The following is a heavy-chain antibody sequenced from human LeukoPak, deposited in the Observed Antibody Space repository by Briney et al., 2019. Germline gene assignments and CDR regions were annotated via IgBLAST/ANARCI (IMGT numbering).Heavy chain of an antibody. J-gene: IGHJ4*02. Sequence: PSETLSLTCTVSGGSISTYYWSWIRLPPGKGLEWIAYIYFTGRTQYNPSLKSRVTISEDTSKNQFSLRLSSVPPADTAVYYCARGGYDSDFDCWGQGTLVTVSS. V-gene: IGHV4-59*01. D-gene: IGHD3-3*01. CDR2: IYFTGRT. CDR1: GGSISTYY. CDR3: ARGGYDSDFDC.